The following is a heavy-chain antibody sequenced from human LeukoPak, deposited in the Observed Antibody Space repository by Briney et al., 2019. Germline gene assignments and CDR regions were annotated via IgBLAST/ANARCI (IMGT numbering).Heavy chain of an antibody. D-gene: IGHD6-13*01. CDR1: GFTFRTYG. Sequence: GGSLRLSCEASGFTFRTYGMAWVRQAPGKGLEWVAGISGSGAKTYYADSVEGRFIISRDNAKNSLFLQMNSLRAEDTAVYYCAREGYSPYWGQGTLVTVSS. V-gene: IGHV3-23*01. CDR3: AREGYSPY. J-gene: IGHJ4*02. CDR2: ISGSGAKT.